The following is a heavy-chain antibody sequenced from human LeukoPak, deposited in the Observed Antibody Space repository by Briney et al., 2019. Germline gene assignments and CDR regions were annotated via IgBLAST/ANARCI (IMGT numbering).Heavy chain of an antibody. V-gene: IGHV6-1*01. CDR1: GDSVSSNTAT. Sequence: SQTLSLTCAISGDSVSSNTATWNWIRQSPSRGLEWRGRTYYRSKWYNDYAVSVKSRITINSDTSKNQFSLQLNSVTPEDAAVYYCARVKGTGINWFDPWGQGTLVTVSS. CDR2: TYYRSKWYN. D-gene: IGHD1-1*01. J-gene: IGHJ5*02. CDR3: ARVKGTGINWFDP.